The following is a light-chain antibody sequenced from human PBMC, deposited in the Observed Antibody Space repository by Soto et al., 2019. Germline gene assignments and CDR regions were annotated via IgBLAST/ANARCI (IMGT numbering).Light chain of an antibody. CDR2: KAS. CDR3: QQYNDNWT. J-gene: IGKJ1*01. CDR1: QSISSW. Sequence: DIQMTQSPSTLSASVGDRVTITCRASQSISSWLAWCQQKPGKAPRLLIYKASNLESGVPSRFSGSGSGTEFTLTISSLQPDDSATYYCQQYNDNWTFGQGTKVEIK. V-gene: IGKV1-5*03.